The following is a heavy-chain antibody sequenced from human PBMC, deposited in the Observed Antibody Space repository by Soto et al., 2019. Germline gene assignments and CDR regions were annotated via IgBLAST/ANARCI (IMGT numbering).Heavy chain of an antibody. Sequence: EVQLVESGGGLVQPGGSLRLSCATSGFILSDCAMNWVRQAPGKGLEWVSYISSSSSDIDYADSVKGRFTVSRDNARNSLYLQMNSLRAEDTAVYYCARDLSWGSNWYYYMDVWGKGTTGTVSS. CDR3: ARDLSWGSNWYYYMDV. CDR1: GFILSDCA. CDR2: ISSSSSDI. J-gene: IGHJ6*03. V-gene: IGHV3-48*01. D-gene: IGHD7-27*01.